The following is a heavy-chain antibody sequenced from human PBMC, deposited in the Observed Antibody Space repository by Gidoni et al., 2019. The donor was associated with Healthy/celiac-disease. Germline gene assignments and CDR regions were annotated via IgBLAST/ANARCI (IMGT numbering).Heavy chain of an antibody. V-gene: IGHV1-8*01. CDR1: GYTFTSYD. Sequence: QVQLVQSGTEVKKPGASVKVSCQASGYTFTSYDIHWVRQATGQGPEWLGWMNPNSGNRGYAQKFQGRVTMTRNTSIRTAYMELSSLRSEDTAVYYCAREYGSASGVDYWGQGTLVTVSS. D-gene: IGHD3-10*01. CDR2: MNPNSGNR. J-gene: IGHJ4*02. CDR3: AREYGSASGVDY.